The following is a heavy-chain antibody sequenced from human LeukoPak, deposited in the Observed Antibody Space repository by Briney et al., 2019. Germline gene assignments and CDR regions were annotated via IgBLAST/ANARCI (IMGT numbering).Heavy chain of an antibody. D-gene: IGHD3-9*01. J-gene: IGHJ6*03. V-gene: IGHV4-39*07. Sequence: PSETLSLTCTVSGGSISSGTYYWSWIRQPPGKGLEWIGEINHSGSANYNPSLKSRVTISVDTSKNQFSLKLSSVTAADTAVYYCARGPSYDILTGYSKRRAYPTRLYYMDVWGKGTTVTVSS. CDR2: INHSGSA. CDR3: ARGPSYDILTGYSKRRAYPTRLYYMDV. CDR1: GGSISSGTYY.